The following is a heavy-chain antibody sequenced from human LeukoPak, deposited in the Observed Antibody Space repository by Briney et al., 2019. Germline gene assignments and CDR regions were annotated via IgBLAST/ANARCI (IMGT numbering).Heavy chain of an antibody. Sequence: SETLSLTCAVSGGSITSSNWWSWVRQPPGNGLEWIEEIYHSGSTNYNPSLKSRVTISVDKSKNQFSLKLTSVTAADTAVYYCARRSTVTTFEYWGQGILVTVSS. CDR3: ARRSTVTTFEY. D-gene: IGHD4-17*01. CDR2: IYHSGST. J-gene: IGHJ4*02. V-gene: IGHV4-4*02. CDR1: GGSITSSNW.